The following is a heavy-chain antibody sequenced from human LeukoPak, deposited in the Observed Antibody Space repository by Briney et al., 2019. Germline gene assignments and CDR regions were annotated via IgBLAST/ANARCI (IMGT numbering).Heavy chain of an antibody. CDR3: TRDTFGARDS. CDR1: GYSSSAYW. D-gene: IGHD3-10*01. V-gene: IGHV3-74*01. CDR2: INEDGSST. J-gene: IGHJ4*02. Sequence: PGGSLRLSCGASGYSSSAYWMHWVRQGPGKGLVWVSRINEDGSSTSYAESVRGRFTISRDNARHTLYLQMNSLRAEDAAVYYCTRDTFGARDSWGQGTLVTVSS.